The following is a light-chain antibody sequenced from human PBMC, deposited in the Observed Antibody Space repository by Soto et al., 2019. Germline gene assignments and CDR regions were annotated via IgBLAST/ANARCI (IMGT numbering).Light chain of an antibody. CDR3: QQYNNWPPWT. V-gene: IGKV3D-15*01. CDR2: DAS. Sequence: EIVLTQSPATLSLSPGERATLSCRASQSVSSYLAWYQQKPGQAPRLLIYDASNRATGIPARFSGSGSGTEFTLTISSLQSEDFAVYYCQQYNNWPPWTFGQGTMMDIK. J-gene: IGKJ1*01. CDR1: QSVSSY.